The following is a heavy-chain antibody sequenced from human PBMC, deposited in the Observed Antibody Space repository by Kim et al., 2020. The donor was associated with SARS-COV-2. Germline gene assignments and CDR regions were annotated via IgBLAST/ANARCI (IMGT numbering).Heavy chain of an antibody. CDR1: GFTFNNYA. D-gene: IGHD6-13*01. CDR2: ISRSSGNT. CDR3: AKEPQRSSWYYFDC. Sequence: GGSLRLSCAASGFTFNNYAMNWVRQAPGKGLEWVSGISRSSGNTYYADSVKGRFTISRDDSKSTLYLQMDSLRAEDTAVYYCAKEPQRSSWYYFDCWGRG. V-gene: IGHV3-23*01. J-gene: IGHJ4*02.